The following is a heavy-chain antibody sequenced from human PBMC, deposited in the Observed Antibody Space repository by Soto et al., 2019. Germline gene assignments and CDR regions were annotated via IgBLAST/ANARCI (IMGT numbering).Heavy chain of an antibody. CDR3: ARDQGRSVRGFDP. CDR1: GGSLSSGGYY. J-gene: IGHJ5*02. V-gene: IGHV4-31*03. Sequence: TSETLSLTCTVSGGSLSSGGYYWSWIRQHPGKGLEWIGYIYYSGSTYYNPSLKSRVTISVDTSKNQFSLKLSSVTAADKAVYYWARDQGRSVRGFDPWGQGTLVTVSS. CDR2: IYYSGST.